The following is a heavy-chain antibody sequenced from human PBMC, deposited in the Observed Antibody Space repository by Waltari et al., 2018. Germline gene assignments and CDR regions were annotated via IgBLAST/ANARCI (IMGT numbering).Heavy chain of an antibody. CDR2: ISAYNGNT. Sequence: QVQLVQSGAEVKKPGASVKVSCKASGYTFTSYGISWVRQAPGQGLEWMGWISAYNGNTNYAQKLQGRVTMTTYTSTSTAYMELRSLRSDDTAVYYCARVLAGYCSSTSCYRGGYYYYYMDVWGKGTTVTISS. CDR3: ARVLAGYCSSTSCYRGGYYYYYMDV. CDR1: GYTFTSYG. J-gene: IGHJ6*03. D-gene: IGHD2-2*02. V-gene: IGHV1-18*01.